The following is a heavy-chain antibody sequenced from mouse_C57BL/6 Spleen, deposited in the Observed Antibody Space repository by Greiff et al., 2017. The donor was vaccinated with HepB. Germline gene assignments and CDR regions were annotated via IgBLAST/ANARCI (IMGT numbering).Heavy chain of an antibody. J-gene: IGHJ2*01. CDR1: GYTFTDYY. CDR3: AIYDDYDFDY. V-gene: IGHV1-19*01. CDR2: INPYNGGT. D-gene: IGHD2-4*01. Sequence: VQLQQSGPVLVKPGASVKMSCKASGYTFTDYYMNWVKQSHGKSLEWIGVINPYNGGTSYNQKFKGNATLTVDKSSSTAYMELNSLTSEDSAVYYCAIYDDYDFDYWGQGTTLTVSS.